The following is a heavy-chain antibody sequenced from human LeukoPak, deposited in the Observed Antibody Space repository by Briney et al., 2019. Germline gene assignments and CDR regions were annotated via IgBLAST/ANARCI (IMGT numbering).Heavy chain of an antibody. CDR2: IYSGGST. J-gene: IGHJ4*02. CDR1: GFTVSSNY. CDR3: ARGRIAVAGPFDY. D-gene: IGHD6-19*01. Sequence: GGSLRLSCAASGFTVSSNYMNWVRQAPGEGLEWVSVIYSGGSTYYADSVKGRFTISRDNSKNTLYLQMNSLRAEDTVVYYCARGRIAVAGPFDYWGQGTLVTVSS. V-gene: IGHV3-53*01.